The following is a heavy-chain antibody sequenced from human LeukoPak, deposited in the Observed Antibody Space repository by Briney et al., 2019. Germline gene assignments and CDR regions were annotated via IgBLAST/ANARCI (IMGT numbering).Heavy chain of an antibody. J-gene: IGHJ4*02. CDR1: GFTVSSNY. V-gene: IGHV3-66*01. CDR3: ARGTVTMVDY. CDR2: IYSGGST. Sequence: PGGSLRLSCADSGFTVSSNYMRWVRQAPGKGLEWVSVIYSGGSTHYADSVKGRFTISRDNSKNTLYLQMNSLRAEDTAVYYCARGTVTMVDYWGQGTLVTVSS. D-gene: IGHD3-10*01.